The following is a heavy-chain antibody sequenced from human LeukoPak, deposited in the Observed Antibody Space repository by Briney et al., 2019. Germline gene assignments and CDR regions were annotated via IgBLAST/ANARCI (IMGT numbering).Heavy chain of an antibody. V-gene: IGHV3-9*01. CDR3: TTESIAVAVWGY. CDR2: ISWNSGSI. Sequence: PGGSLRLSCAASGFTFDDYAMHWVRQAPGKGLEWVSGISWNSGSIGYADSVKGRFTISRDNAKNSLYLQMNSLRAEDTALYYCTTESIAVAVWGYWGQGTLVTVSS. D-gene: IGHD6-19*01. J-gene: IGHJ4*02. CDR1: GFTFDDYA.